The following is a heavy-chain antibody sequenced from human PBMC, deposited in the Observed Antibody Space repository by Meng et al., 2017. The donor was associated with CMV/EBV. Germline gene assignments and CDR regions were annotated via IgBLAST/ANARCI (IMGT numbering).Heavy chain of an antibody. Sequence: QIPLEDAVPTLVKPTQTLTMACTFSGFSLSISGVGVGWIRQPPGKALEWLALIYWDDDKRYSPSLKSRLTITKDTSKNQVVLTMTNMDPVDTATYYCAHRGSYGYHGYWGQGTLVTVSS. V-gene: IGHV2-5*02. D-gene: IGHD5-18*01. CDR2: IYWDDDK. J-gene: IGHJ4*02. CDR1: GFSLSISGVG. CDR3: AHRGSYGYHGY.